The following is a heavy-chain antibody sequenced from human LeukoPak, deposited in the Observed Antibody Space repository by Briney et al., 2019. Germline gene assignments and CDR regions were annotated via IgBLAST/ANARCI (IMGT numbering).Heavy chain of an antibody. J-gene: IGHJ6*02. CDR2: ISPSGGRT. CDR3: AKAKTAGTSRYYYYGMDV. Sequence: GASLSLSRAASEFPLSSYAMTYARQAPGKGLEYFSAISPSGGRTYYADSVKGRYTISRDNSKNTLYLQMNGLRAEDTAVYCCAKAKTAGTSRYYYYGMDVWGQGTTVTVSS. D-gene: IGHD6-13*01. V-gene: IGHV3-23*01. CDR1: EFPLSSYA.